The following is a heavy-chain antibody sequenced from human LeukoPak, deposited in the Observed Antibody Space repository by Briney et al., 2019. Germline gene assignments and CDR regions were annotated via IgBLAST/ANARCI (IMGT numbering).Heavy chain of an antibody. Sequence: SETLSLTCAVYGGSFSGYYWSWIRQPPGKGLEWIGEINHSGSTNYNPSLKSRVTISVDTSKIQFSLKLSSVTAADTAVYYCARADYGDGLDYWGQGTLVTVSS. CDR3: ARADYGDGLDY. CDR2: INHSGST. CDR1: GGSFSGYY. J-gene: IGHJ4*02. V-gene: IGHV4-34*01. D-gene: IGHD4-17*01.